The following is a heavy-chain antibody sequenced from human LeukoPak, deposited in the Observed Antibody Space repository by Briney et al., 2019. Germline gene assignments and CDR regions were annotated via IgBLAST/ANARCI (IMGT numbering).Heavy chain of an antibody. CDR3: ARRGTTVITDC. D-gene: IGHD4-17*01. Sequence: ASVKVSCKASGYPFSDYYLHWVRQAPGQGLDWMGWINPNAGGANYAQKFQGRVTMTRDTSISTAYMELSSLRSDDTAVYYCARRGTTVITDCWGQGTLVTVSS. CDR1: GYPFSDYY. CDR2: INPNAGGA. V-gene: IGHV1-2*02. J-gene: IGHJ4*02.